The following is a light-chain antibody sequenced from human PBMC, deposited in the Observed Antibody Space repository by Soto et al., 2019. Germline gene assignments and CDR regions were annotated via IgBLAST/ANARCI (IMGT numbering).Light chain of an antibody. CDR1: QSVSSN. CDR3: QQYSIWPYT. V-gene: IGKV3-15*01. CDR2: GAS. J-gene: IGKJ2*01. Sequence: EIVMTQSPATLPVSPGERATLSCRASQSVSSNLARYQQKPGQAPRLLIYGASTSATGIPARFSGSGSGTEFTLTIGSLQSEDFAVYYCQQYSIWPYTFGQGTKLEI.